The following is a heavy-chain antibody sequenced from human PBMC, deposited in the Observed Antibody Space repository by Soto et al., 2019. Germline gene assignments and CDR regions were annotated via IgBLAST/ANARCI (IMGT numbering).Heavy chain of an antibody. CDR3: ARGRSGTQYYSPMDV. J-gene: IGHJ6*02. CDR2: ISSSGRYI. V-gene: IGHV3-21*01. Sequence: GGSLRLSCAASGFTFSSYSMNWVRQAPGKGLEWVSSISSSGRYIYYADSVKGRFTISRDNARNSLYLQMTSLRTEDTAMYYCARGRSGTQYYSPMDVWGQGTTVTVSS. CDR1: GFTFSSYS. D-gene: IGHD4-4*01.